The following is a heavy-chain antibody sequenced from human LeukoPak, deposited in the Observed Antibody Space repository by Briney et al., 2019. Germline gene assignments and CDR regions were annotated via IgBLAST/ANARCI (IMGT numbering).Heavy chain of an antibody. CDR1: GFTFSSYG. V-gene: IGHV3-30*18. D-gene: IGHD3-3*01. Sequence: GRSLRLSCAASGFTFSSYGMHWVRQAPGKGLEWVAVISYDGSNKYYADSVKGRFTISRDNSKNTLYLQMNSLRAEDTAVYYCAKGVLLEWLSIGDYWGQGTLVTVSS. CDR2: ISYDGSNK. J-gene: IGHJ4*02. CDR3: AKGVLLEWLSIGDY.